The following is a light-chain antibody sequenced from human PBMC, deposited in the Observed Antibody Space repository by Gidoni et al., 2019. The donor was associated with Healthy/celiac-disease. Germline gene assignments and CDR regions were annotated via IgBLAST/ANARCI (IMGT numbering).Light chain of an antibody. CDR1: QGISNY. CDR2: AAS. V-gene: IGKV1-27*01. CDR3: QKYNSAPRT. J-gene: IGKJ1*01. Sequence: DIQMTQSPSSLSASVGYRVTITCRASQGISNYLAWYQQKPGKVPKLLIYAASTLQSGVPSRFSGSGSGTDFTLTISSLQPEDVATYYCQKYNSAPRTFXQXTKVEIK.